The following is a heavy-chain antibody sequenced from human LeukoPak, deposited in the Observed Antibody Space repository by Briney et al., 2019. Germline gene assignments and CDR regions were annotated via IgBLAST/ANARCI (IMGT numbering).Heavy chain of an antibody. D-gene: IGHD2-15*01. V-gene: IGHV4-61*02. CDR3: ARDRGYCSGGSCYPFDY. CDR2: IYSSGST. Sequence: PSQTLSLTCTVSGGSLSSGSYYWSWIRQPAGKGLEWIGRIYSSGSTNYNPSLKSRVTISVDTSKNQFSLKLSSVTAADTAVYYCARDRGYCSGGSCYPFDYWGQGTLVTVSS. CDR1: GGSLSSGSYY. J-gene: IGHJ4*02.